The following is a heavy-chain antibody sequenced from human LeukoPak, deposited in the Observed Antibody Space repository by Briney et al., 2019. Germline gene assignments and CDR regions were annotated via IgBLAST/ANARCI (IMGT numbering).Heavy chain of an antibody. V-gene: IGHV3-23*01. J-gene: IGHJ6*03. Sequence: PGGSLRLSCAASGFTFSSYAMTWVRQAPGKGLEWVSTISGSGRTTYYADSVKGRFTISRGNSKNTLYLQMNSLRAEDTAVYYCAKGDNNWNYRSGTYYYYMDVWGKGTTVTVSS. CDR1: GFTFSSYA. D-gene: IGHD1-7*01. CDR3: AKGDNNWNYRSGTYYYYMDV. CDR2: ISGSGRTT.